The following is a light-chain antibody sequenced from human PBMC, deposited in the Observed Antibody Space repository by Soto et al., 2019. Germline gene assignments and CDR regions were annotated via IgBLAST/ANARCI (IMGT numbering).Light chain of an antibody. V-gene: IGLV1-44*01. J-gene: IGLJ3*02. CDR2: NNN. CDR1: SSNIGRNT. Sequence: QSVVTQPPSASGTPGQRVTISCSGSSSNIGRNTVNWYQQLPGTAPKLLIYNNNQRPSGVPDRFSGSKSGTSASLAISGLQSEDETDYYCAAWDDSLIWWGFGGGTKLTVL. CDR3: AAWDDSLIWWG.